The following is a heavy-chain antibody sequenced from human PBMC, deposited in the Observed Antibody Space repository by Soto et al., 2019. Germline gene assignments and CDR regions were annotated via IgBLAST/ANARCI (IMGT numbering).Heavy chain of an antibody. Sequence: SETLSLTCTVSGGSISSGGYYWSWIRQHPGKGLEWIGYIYYSGSTYYNPSLKSRVTISVDTSKNQFSLKLSSVTAADTAVYYCARDPYSNYGGGDYYYYGMDVWGQGTTVTAP. V-gene: IGHV4-31*03. CDR2: IYYSGST. CDR1: GGSISSGGYY. D-gene: IGHD4-4*01. J-gene: IGHJ6*02. CDR3: ARDPYSNYGGGDYYYYGMDV.